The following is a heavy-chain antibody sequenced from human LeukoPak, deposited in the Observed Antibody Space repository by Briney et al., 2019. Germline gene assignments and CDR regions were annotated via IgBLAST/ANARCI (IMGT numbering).Heavy chain of an antibody. CDR2: IYYSGST. V-gene: IGHV4-59*01. J-gene: IGHJ6*02. D-gene: IGHD1-14*01. Sequence: LETLSLTCTVSGGSLSSYYWSWIRQPPGKGLEWMGHIYYSGSTNYNPPLTSRVTISLNTSKDKFSLKLSPVTAADTAVYYCARDNPNGVYYYYGMDVWGQGTTVTVSS. CDR1: GGSLSSYY. CDR3: ARDNPNGVYYYYGMDV.